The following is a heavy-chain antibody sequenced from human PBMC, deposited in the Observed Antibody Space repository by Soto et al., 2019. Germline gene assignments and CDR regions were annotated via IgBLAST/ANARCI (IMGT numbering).Heavy chain of an antibody. CDR2: IYYSGST. J-gene: IGHJ4*02. D-gene: IGHD2-2*01. CDR1: GGSINSYY. CDR3: ARHVCSSTRCIPYFVY. Sequence: QVQLQESGPGLVKPSETLSLTCSVSGGSINSYYWSWIRQPPGKGLEWIGYIYYSGSTNYNPSLKSRVTISVDTSKNQFSLKVTSVTAADTAVYYCARHVCSSTRCIPYFVYWGQGTLVTVSS. V-gene: IGHV4-59*08.